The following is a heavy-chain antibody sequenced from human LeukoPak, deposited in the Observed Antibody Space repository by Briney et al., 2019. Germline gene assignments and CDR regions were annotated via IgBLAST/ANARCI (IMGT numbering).Heavy chain of an antibody. V-gene: IGHV3-7*01. J-gene: IGHJ4*02. Sequence: PGGSLRLSCAASGFTFSSYWMSWVRQAPGKGLEWVANIKQDGSEKYYVDSVKGRFTISRDNAKNSLYLQMNSLRAEDTAVYYCAREGITAMADAWNDYWGQGTLVTVSS. CDR2: IKQDGSEK. CDR3: AREGITAMADAWNDY. CDR1: GFTFSSYW. D-gene: IGHD5-18*01.